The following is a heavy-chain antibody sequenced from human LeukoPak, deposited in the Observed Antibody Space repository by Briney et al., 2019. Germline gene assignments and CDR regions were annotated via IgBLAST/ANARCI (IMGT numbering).Heavy chain of an antibody. CDR3: ARVYDSSGYYYRSWYFDL. Sequence: PGGSLRLSCAASGFTFSSYDMSWVRQAPGKGLECVSAISGNGGNTDYADSVKGRFTISRDNSKNTLYLQMTSLRAEDTAVYYCARVYDSSGYYYRSWYFDLWGRGTLVTVSS. V-gene: IGHV3-23*01. CDR1: GFTFSSYD. J-gene: IGHJ2*01. D-gene: IGHD3-22*01. CDR2: ISGNGGNT.